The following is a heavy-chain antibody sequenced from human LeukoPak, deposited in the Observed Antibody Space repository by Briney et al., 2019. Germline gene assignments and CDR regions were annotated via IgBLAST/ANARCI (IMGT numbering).Heavy chain of an antibody. CDR2: INHSGST. Sequence: KTSETLSLTCAVYGWSFSGYYWSWIRQPPGKGLEWIGEINHSGSTNYNPSLKSRVTILLDKSKNKFSLKMSSVTAADTAVYYCARGVKYCSSTSCYRRDFDYWGQGTLVTVSS. D-gene: IGHD2-2*01. V-gene: IGHV4-34*01. J-gene: IGHJ4*02. CDR1: GWSFSGYY. CDR3: ARGVKYCSSTSCYRRDFDY.